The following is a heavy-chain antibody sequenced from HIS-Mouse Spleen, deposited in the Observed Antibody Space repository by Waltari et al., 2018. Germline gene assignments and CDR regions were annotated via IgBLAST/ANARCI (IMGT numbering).Heavy chain of an antibody. CDR3: ARSPYYDFWSGYSDNWFDP. D-gene: IGHD3-3*01. CDR2: IYYSGST. V-gene: IGHV4-31*03. Sequence: QVQLQESGPGLVKPSQTLSLTCTVSGGSISSGGYYWSWIRQHPGKGLGWIGYIYYSGSTDAHPSLKGRVTISVDTSKNQFSLKLSSVTAADTAVYYCARSPYYDFWSGYSDNWFDPWGQGTLVTVSS. J-gene: IGHJ5*02. CDR1: GGSISSGGYY.